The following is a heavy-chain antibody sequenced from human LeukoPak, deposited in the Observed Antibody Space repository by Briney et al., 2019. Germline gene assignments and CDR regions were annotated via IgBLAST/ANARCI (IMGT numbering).Heavy chain of an antibody. CDR3: ARDVWAERDGFFED. D-gene: IGHD2-8*01. CDR1: RVPFSSYW. CDR2: INLDGRSA. J-gene: IGHJ4*02. V-gene: IGHV3-74*01. Sequence: PGGTLRLSCSASRVPFSSYWMHRVRQVPGKGPVWVARINLDGRSASYAESVKGRFTISRDNAKNTLYLQMNSLTAEDTAGYYCARDVWAERDGFFEDWGQGTLVTVSS.